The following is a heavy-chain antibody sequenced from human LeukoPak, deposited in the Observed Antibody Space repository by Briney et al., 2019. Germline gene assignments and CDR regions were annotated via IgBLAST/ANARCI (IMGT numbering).Heavy chain of an antibody. CDR2: IYHSGST. D-gene: IGHD3-10*01. V-gene: IGHV4-30-2*01. CDR1: GGSISSGGYY. Sequence: SQTLSLTCTVSGGSISSGGYYWSWIRQPPGKGLEWIGYIYHSGSTYYNPSLKSRVTISVDRSKNQFSLKLSSVTAADTAVYYCARDGYYYGSGNDYWGQGTLVTVSS. CDR3: ARDGYYYGSGNDY. J-gene: IGHJ4*02.